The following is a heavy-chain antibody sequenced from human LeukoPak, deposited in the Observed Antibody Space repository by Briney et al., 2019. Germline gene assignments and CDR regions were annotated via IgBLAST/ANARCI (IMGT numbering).Heavy chain of an antibody. V-gene: IGHV3-23*01. Sequence: PGGSLSLSCATSGFSFSSYAMSWVRQAPGKGLEWVSSISGSGGSTYYADSVNGRFTISRDNSKNTLYLQMNSLRAEDTAVYYCAKATYSSSWNLYFDYWGQGTLVTVSS. CDR2: ISGSGGST. D-gene: IGHD6-13*01. CDR3: AKATYSSSWNLYFDY. J-gene: IGHJ4*02. CDR1: GFSFSSYA.